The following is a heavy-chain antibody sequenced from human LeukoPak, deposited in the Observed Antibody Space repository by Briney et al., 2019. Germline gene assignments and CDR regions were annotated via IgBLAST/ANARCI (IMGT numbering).Heavy chain of an antibody. D-gene: IGHD5-18*01. CDR2: IYYSGST. J-gene: IGHJ6*03. Sequence: SETLSLTRALSLGSISRGGYYWSWIRQHPGKGLEWIGYIYYSGSTYYNPSLKSRVTISVDTSKNQFSLKLSSVTAADTAVYYCARDRIQPFYYMDVWGKGTTVTVSS. CDR3: ARDRIQPFYYMDV. V-gene: IGHV4-31*11. CDR1: LGSISRGGYY.